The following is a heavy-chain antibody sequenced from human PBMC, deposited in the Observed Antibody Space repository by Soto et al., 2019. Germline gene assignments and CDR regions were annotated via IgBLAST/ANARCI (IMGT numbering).Heavy chain of an antibody. V-gene: IGHV3-33*01. CDR2: IWYDGSNK. CDR3: ARESSYYYDSSGYYLRY. Sequence: GESLKISCAASGFTFSSYGMHWVRQAPGKGLEWVAVIWYDGSNKYYADFVKGRFSISRDNFKNTLNLQMNSLRAEDTAVYYCARESSYYYDSSGYYLRYWGQGTPVTVSS. J-gene: IGHJ4*02. CDR1: GFTFSSYG. D-gene: IGHD3-22*01.